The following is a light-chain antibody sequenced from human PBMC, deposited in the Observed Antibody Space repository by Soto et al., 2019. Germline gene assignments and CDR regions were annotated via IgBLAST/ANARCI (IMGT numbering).Light chain of an antibody. V-gene: IGKV3-20*01. CDR3: QQQGT. CDR2: AAS. CDR1: RSLSSSY. J-gene: IGKJ2*01. Sequence: EIVLTQSPGTLSLSPGERATLSCRASRSLSSSYVVWYQQKPGQAPRLLIYAASRRATGITDRFSGSGSATKYTLTSSRLEHEDFAVYYCQQQGTFGQGTKLEIK.